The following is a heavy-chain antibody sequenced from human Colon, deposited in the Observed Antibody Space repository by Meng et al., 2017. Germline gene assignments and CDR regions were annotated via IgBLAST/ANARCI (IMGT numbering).Heavy chain of an antibody. J-gene: IGHJ5*02. V-gene: IGHV4-34*01. CDR1: GGSFSGYY. CDR3: ARERLSSGWYGGRWFDP. CDR2: INHSGST. Sequence: QVQVQRWGAGLLKPSETLSLTCAVYGGSFSGYYWSWIRQPPGKGLEWIGEINHSGSTNYNPSLKSRVTISVDTSKNQFSLKLSSVTAADTAVYYCARERLSSGWYGGRWFDPWGQGTLVTVSS. D-gene: IGHD6-19*01.